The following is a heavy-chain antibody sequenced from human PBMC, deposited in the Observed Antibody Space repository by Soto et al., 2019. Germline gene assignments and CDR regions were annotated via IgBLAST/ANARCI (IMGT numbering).Heavy chain of an antibody. J-gene: IGHJ4*02. CDR2: IIPVFGAT. CDR1: GGTFSSYA. CDR3: AGSPEWSYALSQLVITTFGFY. Sequence: QVQLVQSGAEVKKPGSSVKVSCKASGGTFSSYAFSWVRQAPGQGLEWMGGIIPVFGATNYAQRFQGRVTITADASTSTAYMVLSSLKSEDTAVYYCAGSPEWSYALSQLVITTFGFYWGPGTVVTVSP. D-gene: IGHD3-22*01. V-gene: IGHV1-69*01.